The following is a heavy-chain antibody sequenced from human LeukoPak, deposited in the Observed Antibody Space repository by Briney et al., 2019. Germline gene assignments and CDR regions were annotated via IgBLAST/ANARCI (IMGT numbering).Heavy chain of an antibody. CDR2: INPNSGGT. CDR3: ARDRASVVVVNVRSPYDQ. V-gene: IGHV1-2*02. CDR1: GYSFTGYY. D-gene: IGHD2-15*01. Sequence: ASVKVSCKASGYSFTGYYMHWVRQAPGQGLEWMGWINPNSGGTNYAQKFQGRVTMTRDTSISTAYMGLSTLRSDDTAVYYCARDRASVVVVNVRSPYDQWGQGTLVTVSS. J-gene: IGHJ4*02.